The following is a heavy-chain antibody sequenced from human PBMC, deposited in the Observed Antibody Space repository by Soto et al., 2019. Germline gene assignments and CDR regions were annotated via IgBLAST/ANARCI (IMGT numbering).Heavy chain of an antibody. J-gene: IGHJ4*02. CDR1: GGTFSSYA. V-gene: IGHV1-69*06. Sequence: ASVKVSCKASGGTFSSYAISWVRQAPGQGLEWMGGIIPIFGTANYAQKFQGRVTITADKSTSTAYMELSSLRSEDTAVYYCARAPFYYDSSGYSPDFDYWGQGTLVTV. CDR2: IIPIFGTA. CDR3: ARAPFYYDSSGYSPDFDY. D-gene: IGHD3-22*01.